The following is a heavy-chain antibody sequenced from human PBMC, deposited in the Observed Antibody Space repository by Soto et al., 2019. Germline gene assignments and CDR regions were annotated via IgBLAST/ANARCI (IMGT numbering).Heavy chain of an antibody. V-gene: IGHV3-48*03. CDR2: ISTSGVKI. Sequence: GCSLRLSCAASGFSFSSSEMNWVRQAPGKGLEWVSYISTSGVKIYYGDSVKGRFTISRDNADGSLVLEMSSLRPEDTGVYHCVRGGDYYRMDVWGPGTTVTVSS. CDR1: GFSFSSSE. J-gene: IGHJ6*02. D-gene: IGHD3-16*01. CDR3: VRGGDYYRMDV.